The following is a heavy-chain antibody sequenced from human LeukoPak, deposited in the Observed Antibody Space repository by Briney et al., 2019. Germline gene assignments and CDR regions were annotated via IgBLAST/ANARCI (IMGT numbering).Heavy chain of an antibody. CDR1: GGSISSYY. D-gene: IGHD2-2*01. Sequence: PSETLSLTCSVSGGSISSYYWSWIRQPPEKGLEWIGYIHYSGSTSYNPSLKSRVTISVDTSKNQFSLKLSSVTAADTAVYYCARLPAAEYWYFDLWGRGTLVTVSS. CDR2: IHYSGST. V-gene: IGHV4-59*12. J-gene: IGHJ2*01. CDR3: ARLPAAEYWYFDL.